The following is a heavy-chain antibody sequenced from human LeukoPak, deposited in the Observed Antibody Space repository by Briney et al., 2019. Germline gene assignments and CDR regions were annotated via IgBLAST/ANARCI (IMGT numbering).Heavy chain of an antibody. D-gene: IGHD3-3*01. CDR1: GGSISSYY. CDR2: IYTSGST. Sequence: SETRSLTCTVSGGSISSYYWSWIRQPAGKGLEWIGRIYTSGSTNYNPSLKSRVTMSVDTSKNQFSLKLSSVTAADTAVYYCARDHNDFWSGYFAFDYWGQGTLVTVSS. CDR3: ARDHNDFWSGYFAFDY. J-gene: IGHJ4*02. V-gene: IGHV4-4*07.